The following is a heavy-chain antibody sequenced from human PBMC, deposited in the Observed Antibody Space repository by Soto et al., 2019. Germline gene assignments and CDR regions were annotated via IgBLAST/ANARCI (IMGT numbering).Heavy chain of an antibody. J-gene: IGHJ6*02. V-gene: IGHV1-8*01. CDR1: GYTFTSYD. D-gene: IGHD3-10*01. Sequence: ASVKVSCKASGYTFTSYDINWVRQATGQGLEWMGWMNPNSGNTGYAQKFQGRVTMTRNTSISTAYMELSSLRSEDTAVYYCASLAYYGSGSHYYYYYGMDVWGQGTTVTVSS. CDR3: ASLAYYGSGSHYYYYYGMDV. CDR2: MNPNSGNT.